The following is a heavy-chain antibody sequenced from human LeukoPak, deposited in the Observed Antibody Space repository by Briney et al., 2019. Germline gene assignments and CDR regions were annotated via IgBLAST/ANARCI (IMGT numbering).Heavy chain of an antibody. CDR1: GFTFSSYW. CDR3: AKVGGFGRSWGYEY. J-gene: IGHJ4*02. Sequence: SGGSLRLSCTASGFTFSSYWMGWVRQAPGKGLEWVANIEQDGNEKNFVDSVKGRTTISRDNARNSLYLQMNSLRVEDTAVYHCAKVGGFGRSWGYEYWGRGTLVTVSS. V-gene: IGHV3-7*01. D-gene: IGHD3-16*01. CDR2: IEQDGNEK.